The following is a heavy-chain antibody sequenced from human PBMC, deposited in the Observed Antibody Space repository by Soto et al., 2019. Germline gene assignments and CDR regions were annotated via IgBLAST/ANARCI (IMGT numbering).Heavy chain of an antibody. D-gene: IGHD3-22*01. CDR3: ASNHRPYYYYYSSGYYFSPFDY. CDR2: IYYSGST. J-gene: IGHJ4*02. Sequence: QVQLQESGPGLVKPSETVSLTCTVSGGSVSSGSYYWSWIRQPPGKGLEWIGYIYYSGSTNYNPSLQSRVTISVDTSKNQFSLKLSSVTAADTAVYYCASNHRPYYYYYSSGYYFSPFDYCCQGTLVTVSS. CDR1: GGSVSSGSYY. V-gene: IGHV4-61*01.